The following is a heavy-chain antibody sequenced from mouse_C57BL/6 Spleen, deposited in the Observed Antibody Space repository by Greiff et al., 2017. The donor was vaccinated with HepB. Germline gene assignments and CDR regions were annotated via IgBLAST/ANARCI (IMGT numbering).Heavy chain of an antibody. V-gene: IGHV1-80*01. D-gene: IGHD2-5*01. CDR2: IYPGDGDT. Sequence: VQLQQSGAELVKPGASVKISCKASGYAFSSYWMNWVKQRPGKGLEWIGQIYPGDGDTNYNGKFKGKATLTADKSSSTAYMQLSSLTSEDSAVYFCARDNYSNYYYAMDYWGQGTSVTVSS. J-gene: IGHJ4*01. CDR1: GYAFSSYW. CDR3: ARDNYSNYYYAMDY.